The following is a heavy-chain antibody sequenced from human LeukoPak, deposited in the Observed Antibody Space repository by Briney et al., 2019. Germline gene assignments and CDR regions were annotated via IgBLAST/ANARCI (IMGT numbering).Heavy chain of an antibody. CDR3: EGDSSMGV. Sequence: SETLSLTCTVSGGSIRSYYWSWIRQPPGKGLEWIANIYYSGSTNYNPSLKSRVIISLDTSKNQFSLKLSSVTAVDAAVYYCEGDSSMGVWGRGTTVTVSS. CDR2: IYYSGST. CDR1: GGSIRSYY. V-gene: IGHV4-59*01. J-gene: IGHJ6*02.